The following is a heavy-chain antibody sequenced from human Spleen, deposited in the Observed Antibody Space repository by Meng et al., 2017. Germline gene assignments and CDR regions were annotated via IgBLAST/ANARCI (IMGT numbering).Heavy chain of an antibody. D-gene: IGHD1-26*01. CDR2: ISGSGGST. CDR1: GFTFNSYA. CDR3: ARDDRVGRLGY. V-gene: IGHV3-23*01. J-gene: IGHJ4*02. Sequence: GESLKISCAASGFTFNSYALTWVRQALGKGLEWVASISGSGGSTYYADSVKGRFTVSRDNSKNTVYLQMNSLRAEDTAVYYCARDDRVGRLGYWGQGTLVTVSS.